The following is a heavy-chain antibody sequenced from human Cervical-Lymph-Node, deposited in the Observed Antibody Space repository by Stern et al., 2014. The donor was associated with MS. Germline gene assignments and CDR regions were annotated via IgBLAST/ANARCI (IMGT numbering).Heavy chain of an antibody. Sequence: QVQLQESGPGLVKPSQTLSLTCTVSGGSISSGSYYWSWIRQPAGKGLEWIGRIYTSGSTNYNPSLKSRVTLSVDTPQNQFSLQLSSVTAADTAVYYCARDREMAMVSYYYYYGMDVWGQGTTVTVSS. V-gene: IGHV4-61*02. CDR3: ARDREMAMVSYYYYYGMDV. CDR1: GGSISSGSYY. J-gene: IGHJ6*02. CDR2: IYTSGST. D-gene: IGHD5-18*01.